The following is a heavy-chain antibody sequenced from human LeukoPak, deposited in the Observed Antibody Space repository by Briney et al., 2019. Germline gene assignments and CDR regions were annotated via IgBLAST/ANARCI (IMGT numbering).Heavy chain of an antibody. J-gene: IGHJ1*01. CDR2: IYSGGST. CDR3: ASGGGGHIVAP. CDR1: GFTVSSNY. V-gene: IGHV3-53*04. Sequence: PGGSLRLSCAASGFTVSSNYMSWVRQAPGKGLEWVSVIYSGGSTYYADSVKGRFTISRHNSKNTLYLQMNSLRAADTAVYYCASGGGGHIVAPWGQGTLVTVSS. D-gene: IGHD2-21*01.